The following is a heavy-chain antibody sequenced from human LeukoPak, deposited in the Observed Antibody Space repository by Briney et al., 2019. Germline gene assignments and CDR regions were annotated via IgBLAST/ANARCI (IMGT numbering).Heavy chain of an antibody. J-gene: IGHJ6*03. D-gene: IGHD2-21*01. CDR1: GFTFSSYA. Sequence: GGSLRLSCAASGFTFSSYAMHWVRQAPGKGLEWVAVISHDGSNKYYADSVKGRFTISRDNSKNTLYLQMNSLRAEDTAVYYCARGVVARSLRPYYMDVWGKGTTVTVSS. V-gene: IGHV3-30*04. CDR3: ARGVVARSLRPYYMDV. CDR2: ISHDGSNK.